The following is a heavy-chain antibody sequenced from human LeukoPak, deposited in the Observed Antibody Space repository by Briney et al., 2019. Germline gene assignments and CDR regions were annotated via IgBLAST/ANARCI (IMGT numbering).Heavy chain of an antibody. D-gene: IGHD3-22*01. V-gene: IGHV1-18*01. Sequence: ASVKVSCKASGYTFTSYGISWVRQAPGQGLEWMGWISAYNGNTNYAQKLQGRVTMTTDTSTSTAYMELRSLRSDVTAVYYCARGAEVDYYDSFVDSIYYFDYWGQGTLVTVSS. CDR2: ISAYNGNT. CDR3: ARGAEVDYYDSFVDSIYYFDY. J-gene: IGHJ4*02. CDR1: GYTFTSYG.